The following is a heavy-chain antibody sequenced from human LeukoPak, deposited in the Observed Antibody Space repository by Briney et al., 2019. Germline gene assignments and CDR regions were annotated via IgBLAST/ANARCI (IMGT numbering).Heavy chain of an antibody. CDR2: ISAYNGNT. V-gene: IGHV1-18*01. D-gene: IGHD1-26*01. CDR1: GYTFSNYG. Sequence: GASVKVSCKATGYTFSNYGSSWVRQAPGQGLEWMAWISAYNGNTKYAQKLQGRVTMTTDTSTSTAYMELRSLRSDDTAVYYCARDESRGSYYFDYWGQGTLVTVSS. CDR3: ARDESRGSYYFDY. J-gene: IGHJ4*02.